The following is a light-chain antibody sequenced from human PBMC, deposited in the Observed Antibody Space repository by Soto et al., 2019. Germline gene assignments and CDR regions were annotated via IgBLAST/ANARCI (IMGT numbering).Light chain of an antibody. Sequence: EIVLTQSQVTLSVSPLEVDSHXRRASQSVSSNLAWYQQKPGQAPSLLIYGAFTRATGIPARFSGTGSGTEFTLTISSLQSEDFALYYCQQYNDWPLTFGQGTKVDI. V-gene: IGKV3-15*01. J-gene: IGKJ1*01. CDR2: GAF. CDR3: QQYNDWPLT. CDR1: QSVSSN.